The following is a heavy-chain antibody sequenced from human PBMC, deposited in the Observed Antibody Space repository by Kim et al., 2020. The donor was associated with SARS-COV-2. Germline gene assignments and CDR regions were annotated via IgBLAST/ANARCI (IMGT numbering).Heavy chain of an antibody. CDR2: ISSSNSPI. CDR3: AREGQWLSLYYYGMDV. V-gene: IGHV3-48*02. CDR1: GFTFSYYS. Sequence: GGSLRLSCAASGFTFSYYSMNWVRQAPGKGLEWVSYISSSNSPIYYADSVKGRFTVSRDNAKNSLYLQMNSLRDEDTAVYYCAREGQWLSLYYYGMDVWGQGTTVTVSS. J-gene: IGHJ6*02. D-gene: IGHD6-19*01.